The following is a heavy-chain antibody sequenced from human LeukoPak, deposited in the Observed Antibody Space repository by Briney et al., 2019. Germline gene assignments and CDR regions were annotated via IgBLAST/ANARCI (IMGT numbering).Heavy chain of an antibody. V-gene: IGHV3-23*01. Sequence: GGSLRLSCAASVFTFSSYAMSWVRQAPGKGLEWVSALSGSGDTTYYADSVKGRFTISRDNSKNTLYLQMNSLRAEDTAVYYCAKDQDSMVRGIIWMNNWFDPWGQGTLVTVSS. CDR1: VFTFSSYA. CDR2: LSGSGDTT. CDR3: AKDQDSMVRGIIWMNNWFDP. J-gene: IGHJ5*02. D-gene: IGHD3-10*01.